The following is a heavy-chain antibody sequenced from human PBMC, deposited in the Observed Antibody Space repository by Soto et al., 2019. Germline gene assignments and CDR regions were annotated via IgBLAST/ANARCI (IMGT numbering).Heavy chain of an antibody. J-gene: IGHJ6*02. CDR2: ISWNSAKI. CDR3: AKGDLGELLLGGVDV. D-gene: IGHD3-16*02. Sequence: EVRLVESGGGRVEPGGSLRLSCVTSGFVFDDYAIHWVRQSPRRGLEWVTGISWNSAKIGYADSVKGRFTISRDSAKKSVYLEMTNLRPEDTALYYCAKGDLGELLLGGVDVWGQGPTVTVS. CDR1: GFVFDDYA. V-gene: IGHV3-9*01.